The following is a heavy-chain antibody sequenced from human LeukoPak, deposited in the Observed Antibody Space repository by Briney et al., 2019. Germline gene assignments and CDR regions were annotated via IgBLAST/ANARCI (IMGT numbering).Heavy chain of an antibody. CDR3: ARDTRIHVDTALGYAFDI. CDR1: GFTFSNAW. D-gene: IGHD5-18*01. CDR2: ISSSGSTI. Sequence: PGGSLRLSCAASGFTFSNAWMSWVRQAPGKGLEWVSYISSSGSTIYYADSVKGRFTISRDNAKNSLYLQMNSLRAEDTAVYYCARDTRIHVDTALGYAFDIWGQGTMVTVSS. J-gene: IGHJ3*02. V-gene: IGHV3-11*04.